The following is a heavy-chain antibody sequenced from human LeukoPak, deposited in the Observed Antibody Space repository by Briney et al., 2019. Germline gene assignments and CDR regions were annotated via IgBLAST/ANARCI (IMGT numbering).Heavy chain of an antibody. CDR2: ISSSSNYI. V-gene: IGHV3-21*01. CDR3: ARGQSGFDL. Sequence: GGPLRLSCAASGFTFSSYSMNWVRQAPGKGLEWVSSISSSSNYIYYADSVKGRFTISRDNAKNSLYLQMNSLRAEDTAVYYCARGQSGFDLWGRGTLVTVSS. D-gene: IGHD1-26*01. J-gene: IGHJ2*01. CDR1: GFTFSSYS.